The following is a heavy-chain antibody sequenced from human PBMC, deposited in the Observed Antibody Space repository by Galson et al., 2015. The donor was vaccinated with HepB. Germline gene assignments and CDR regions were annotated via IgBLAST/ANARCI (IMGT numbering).Heavy chain of an antibody. Sequence: PALVKPTQPLTLTCTFSGFSLSTSEEGVGVAWIRQPPGKALVWLALIYWDDDQRYSPSLKNRLTITKDSSKDQVVLIMTKMDPMDTATYYCAHIRDSASVRFDSWGQGAQVTVSS. CDR3: AHIRDSASVRFDS. D-gene: IGHD4-17*01. J-gene: IGHJ4*02. V-gene: IGHV2-5*02. CDR1: GFSLSTSEEG. CDR2: IYWDDDQ.